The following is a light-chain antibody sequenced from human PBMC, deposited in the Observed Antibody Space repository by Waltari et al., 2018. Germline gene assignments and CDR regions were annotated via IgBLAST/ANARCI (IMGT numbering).Light chain of an antibody. Sequence: EIVLTQPPATLSLSPGERAPLFCRASQTVGTYLAWYQQKPGQPPRLLTFDASSRSTGIPAKFRGSGSGTDFTLTVSNLGPEDFAVYFCQQRSSWPYTFGQGTRLEI. CDR3: QQRSSWPYT. J-gene: IGKJ2*01. CDR1: QTVGTY. CDR2: DAS. V-gene: IGKV3-11*01.